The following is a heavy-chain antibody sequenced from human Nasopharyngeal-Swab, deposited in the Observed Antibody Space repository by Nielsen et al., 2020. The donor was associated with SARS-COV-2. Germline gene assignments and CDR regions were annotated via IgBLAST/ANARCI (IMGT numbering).Heavy chain of an antibody. J-gene: IGHJ6*02. CDR1: GYTFTSYD. Sequence: ASVKVSCKASGYTFTSYDINWVRQATGQGLEWMGWMNPNSGNTGYAQKFQGRVTMTRNTSISTAYMELSGLRSEDTAVYYCARAGAAAPGVYYGMDVWGQGTAVTVFS. CDR3: ARAGAAAPGVYYGMDV. V-gene: IGHV1-8*01. D-gene: IGHD6-13*01. CDR2: MNPNSGNT.